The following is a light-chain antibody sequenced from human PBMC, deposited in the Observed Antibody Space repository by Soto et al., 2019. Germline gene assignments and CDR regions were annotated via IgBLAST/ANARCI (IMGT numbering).Light chain of an antibody. CDR2: GAS. V-gene: IGKV3-15*01. CDR1: QSVSSD. J-gene: IGKJ5*01. Sequence: EIVMTQSPATLSVSPGERATLSCRASQSVSSDLAWYHQKPGQAPRLLIYGASTRATGIPARFSGSGSGTEFTLTISSLHPEDFAVYFCQQFKNYPITFGQGTRLEIK. CDR3: QQFKNYPIT.